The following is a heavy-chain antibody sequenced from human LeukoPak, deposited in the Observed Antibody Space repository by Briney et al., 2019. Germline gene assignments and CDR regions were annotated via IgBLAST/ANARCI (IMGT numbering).Heavy chain of an antibody. V-gene: IGHV3-48*03. D-gene: IGHD1-26*01. Sequence: PGGSLRLSCAASGFTFSSYEMNWVRQAPGKGLEWVSYISSSGSTICYADSVKGRFTISRDNAKNSLYLQMNSLRAEDTAVYYCARDQKVGEPSGFDYWGQGTLVTVSS. CDR3: ARDQKVGEPSGFDY. CDR1: GFTFSSYE. J-gene: IGHJ4*02. CDR2: ISSSGSTI.